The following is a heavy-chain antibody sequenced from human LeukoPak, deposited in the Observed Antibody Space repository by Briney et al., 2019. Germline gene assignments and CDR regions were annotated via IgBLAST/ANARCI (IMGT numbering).Heavy chain of an antibody. CDR1: GGSISSYY. D-gene: IGHD6-19*01. CDR2: IYTSGST. Sequence: SETLSLTCTVSGGSISSYYWSWIRPPAGKGLEWIGRIYTSGSTNYNPSLKSRVTMSVDTSKNQFSLKLSSVTAADTAVYYCARARAVAGPYYFDYWGQGTLVTVSS. J-gene: IGHJ4*02. CDR3: ARARAVAGPYYFDY. V-gene: IGHV4-4*07.